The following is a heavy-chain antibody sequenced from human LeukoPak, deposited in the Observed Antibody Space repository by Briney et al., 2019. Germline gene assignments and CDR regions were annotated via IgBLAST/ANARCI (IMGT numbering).Heavy chain of an antibody. Sequence: SETLSLTCTVSGGSISSYYWSWIRQPPGKGLEWIGEINHSGSTNYNPSLKSRVTISVDTSKNQFSLKLSSVTAADTAVYYCARDRSENYSGWYGIYYYGMDVWGQGTTVTVSS. D-gene: IGHD6-19*01. CDR2: INHSGST. CDR3: ARDRSENYSGWYGIYYYGMDV. J-gene: IGHJ6*02. CDR1: GGSISSYY. V-gene: IGHV4-34*01.